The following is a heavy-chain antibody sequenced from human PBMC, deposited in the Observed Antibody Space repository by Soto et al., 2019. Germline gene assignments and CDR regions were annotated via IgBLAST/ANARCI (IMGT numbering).Heavy chain of an antibody. CDR1: GFTFSSYA. D-gene: IGHD2-2*01. Sequence: HPGGSLRLSCAASGFTFSSYAMSWVRQAPGKGLEWVSAISGSGGSTYYADSVKGRFTISRDNSKNTLYLQMNSLRAEDTAVYYCAKRVVVPAAMYTARNYNYMVALGKATTVSVSS. V-gene: IGHV3-23*01. CDR3: AKRVVVPAAMYTARNYNYMVA. CDR2: ISGSGGST. J-gene: IGHJ6*03.